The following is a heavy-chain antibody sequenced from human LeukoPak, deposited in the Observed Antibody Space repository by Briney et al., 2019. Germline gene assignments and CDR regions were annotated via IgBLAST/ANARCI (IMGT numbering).Heavy chain of an antibody. CDR1: GGSFSGYY. D-gene: IGHD3-10*01. CDR3: ARRHYGSGNIDS. V-gene: IGHV4-34*01. CDR2: INHSGST. Sequence: SETLSLTCAVYGGSFSGYYWSWIRQPPGKGLEWIGEINHSGSTNYNPSLKSRAAISVDTSKNQFSLNLSSVTAADTAVYYCARRHYGSGNIDSWGQGTLVTVSS. J-gene: IGHJ4*02.